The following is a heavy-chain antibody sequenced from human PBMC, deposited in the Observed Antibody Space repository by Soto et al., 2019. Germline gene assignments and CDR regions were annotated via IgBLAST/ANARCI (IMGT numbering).Heavy chain of an antibody. CDR1: GYTFTTYG. J-gene: IGHJ3*01. V-gene: IGHV1-18*01. Sequence: QVQLVQSGAEVKKPGASMKVSCKASGYTFTTYGLSWVRQAPGQGLEWMGWISPYNGHTTYAQKLQGRVTMTTDTSQSTAVMDLRSLRSEDTAIYYCARLYFDFLTGSYNVGAAQAFDFWGQWTMVTVSS. CDR2: ISPYNGHT. CDR3: ARLYFDFLTGSYNVGAAQAFDF. D-gene: IGHD3-9*01.